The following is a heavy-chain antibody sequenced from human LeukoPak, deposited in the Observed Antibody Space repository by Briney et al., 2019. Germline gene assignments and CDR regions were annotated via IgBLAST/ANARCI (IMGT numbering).Heavy chain of an antibody. D-gene: IGHD6-19*01. J-gene: IGHJ4*02. CDR2: IDKTTYPT. CDR3: AKFEGATIPGWFNDY. Sequence: GGSLRLSCAASEFIFSDYAMGWVRQAPGKGLEWVSTIDKTTYPTFYADSVKGRFTISRDNSKNTMYLQMNSLRTEDTAVYFCAKFEGATIPGWFNDYWGQGILVTVSS. V-gene: IGHV3-23*05. CDR1: EFIFSDYA.